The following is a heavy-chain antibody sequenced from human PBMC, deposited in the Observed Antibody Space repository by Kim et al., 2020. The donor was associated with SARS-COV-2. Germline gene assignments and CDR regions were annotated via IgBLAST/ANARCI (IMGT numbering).Heavy chain of an antibody. Sequence: GGSLRLSCAASGFTFSSYSMNWVRQAPGKGLEWVSSISSSSSYIYYADSVKGRFTISRDNAKNSLYLQMNSLRAEDTAVYYCARDYYDSSGYYYFDYWGQGTLVTVSS. D-gene: IGHD3-22*01. J-gene: IGHJ4*02. CDR3: ARDYYDSSGYYYFDY. CDR1: GFTFSSYS. CDR2: ISSSSSYI. V-gene: IGHV3-21*01.